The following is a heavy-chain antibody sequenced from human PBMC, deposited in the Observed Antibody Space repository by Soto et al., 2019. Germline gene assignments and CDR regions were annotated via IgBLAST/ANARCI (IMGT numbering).Heavy chain of an antibody. J-gene: IGHJ3*02. D-gene: IGHD3-22*01. CDR2: IIPIFGTA. CDR3: ARDPDYYDSSGYPSPDAFDI. V-gene: IGHV1-69*13. Sequence: SVKVSCKASGGTFSSYAISWVRQAPGQGLEWMGGIIPIFGTANYAQKFQGRVTITADESTSTAYMELSSLRSEDTAVYYCARDPDYYDSSGYPSPDAFDIWGQGTMVTVSS. CDR1: GGTFSSYA.